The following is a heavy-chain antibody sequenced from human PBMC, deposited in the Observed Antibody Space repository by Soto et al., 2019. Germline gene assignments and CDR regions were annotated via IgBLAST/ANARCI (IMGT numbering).Heavy chain of an antibody. CDR3: AKGINRVYYYYGMDV. CDR1: VFTFSSYA. CDR2: ISGSGGST. D-gene: IGHD3-10*01. J-gene: IGHJ6*02. V-gene: IGHV3-23*01. Sequence: WWSLRLSCSASVFTFSSYAMSWFRQAPGKGLEWVSAISGSGGSTYYADSVKGRFTISRDNSKNTLYLQMNSLRAEDTAVYYCAKGINRVYYYYGMDVWGQGTTVTVSS.